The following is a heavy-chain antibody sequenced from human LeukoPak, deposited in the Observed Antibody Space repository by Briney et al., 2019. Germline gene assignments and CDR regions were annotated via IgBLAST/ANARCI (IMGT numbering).Heavy chain of an antibody. J-gene: IGHJ6*03. CDR3: ARHAIAVARGPYYMDV. CDR1: GYSFTSYW. Sequence: GESLKISCKGSGYSFTSYWIGWVRQMPGKGLEWMGIIYPGDSDTGYSPSFQGQVTISADKSISTAYLQWSSLKASDTAMYYCARHAIAVARGPYYMDVWGKGTTVTVSS. V-gene: IGHV5-51*01. CDR2: IYPGDSDT. D-gene: IGHD6-19*01.